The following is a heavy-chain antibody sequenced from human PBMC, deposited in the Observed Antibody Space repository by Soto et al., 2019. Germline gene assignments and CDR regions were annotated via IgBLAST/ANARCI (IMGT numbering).Heavy chain of an antibody. J-gene: IGHJ4*02. D-gene: IGHD1-1*01. CDR1: GYRFTAYA. CDR2: INPGAGGT. V-gene: IGHV1-3*01. Sequence: QVLLVQSGTGVKRSGASVKLSCKASGYRFTAYALHWVRQAPGQGLEWMGWINPGAGGTKYSQNFQGRFTITRDTSATTAYMDLSRLTPEDTAVYFCARERGNIGTFDYWGQGTLVTVSS. CDR3: ARERGNIGTFDY.